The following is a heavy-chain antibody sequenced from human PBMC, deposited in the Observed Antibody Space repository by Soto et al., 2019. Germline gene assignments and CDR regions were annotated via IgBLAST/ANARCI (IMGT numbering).Heavy chain of an antibody. V-gene: IGHV4-59*01. CDR3: ARFWGWYFDY. D-gene: IGHD3-16*01. CDR1: GGSISSYY. CDR2: IYYSGRT. Sequence: QVQLQESGPGLVKPSETLSLTCTVSGGSISSYYWSWIRQPPGKGLEWIGYIYYSGRTNYNPSLKSRVTTSVDTSKNQLSLKLSSVAAADTAVYYCARFWGWYFDYWGQGTLVTVSS. J-gene: IGHJ4*02.